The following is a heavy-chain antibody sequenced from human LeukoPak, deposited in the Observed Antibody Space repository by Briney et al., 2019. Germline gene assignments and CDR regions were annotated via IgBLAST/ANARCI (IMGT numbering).Heavy chain of an antibody. CDR1: GFTFSSYW. V-gene: IGHV3-74*01. D-gene: IGHD3-22*01. CDR3: ARSAFYGGTGYYYDY. J-gene: IGHJ4*02. Sequence: GGSLRLSCAASGFTFSSYWMHWVGQTPEKGLVWVSRINNHGSATNYADSVKGRFTVSRDNAQNTLYLQMSSLRAEDTAVYYCARSAFYGGTGYYYDYWGQGALVTVSS. CDR2: INNHGSAT.